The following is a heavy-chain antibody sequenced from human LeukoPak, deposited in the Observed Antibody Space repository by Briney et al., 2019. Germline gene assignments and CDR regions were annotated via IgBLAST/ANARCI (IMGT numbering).Heavy chain of an antibody. CDR3: ARPRRCSSTTCTDAFDI. D-gene: IGHD2-2*01. CDR1: GYTFTSYT. V-gene: IGHV1-18*01. Sequence: ASVKVSCKASGYTFTSYTISWVRQAPGQGLEWMGWISVYNGNTNYAQRLQGRVTMTTDTSTSTAYMELRSLRSDDTAVYYCARPRRCSSTTCTDAFDIWGQGTMVTVSS. J-gene: IGHJ3*02. CDR2: ISVYNGNT.